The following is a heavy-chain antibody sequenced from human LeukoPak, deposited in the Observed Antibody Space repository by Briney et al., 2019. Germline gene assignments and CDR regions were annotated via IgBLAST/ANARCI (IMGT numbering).Heavy chain of an antibody. J-gene: IGHJ4*02. V-gene: IGHV3-48*01. CDR2: ISSSSTTI. D-gene: IGHD6-19*01. CDR3: ARSPPLIAVQYPFDY. CDR1: GFTFSSYS. Sequence: GGSLRLSCAASGFTFSSYSMNWVRQAPGKGLEWVSYISSSSTTIYYADSVKGRFTISRDNAKNSLYLQMNSLRAEDTAVYYCARSPPLIAVQYPFDYWGQGTLVTVSS.